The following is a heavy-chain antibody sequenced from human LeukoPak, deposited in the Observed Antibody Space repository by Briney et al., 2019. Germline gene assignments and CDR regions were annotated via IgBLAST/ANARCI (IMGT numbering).Heavy chain of an antibody. CDR1: GYTFTSYY. Sequence: GASVKVSCKASGYTFTSYYVHWVRQAPGQELEWMGIMNPSGGTTSYAQKFRGRVIMTGDTSTTTVYMEMSNLSSEDTAMYYCAKSRTTSSASSDYWGQGTLVTVSS. V-gene: IGHV1-46*01. J-gene: IGHJ4*02. CDR2: MNPSGGTT. D-gene: IGHD3-22*01. CDR3: AKSRTTSSASSDY.